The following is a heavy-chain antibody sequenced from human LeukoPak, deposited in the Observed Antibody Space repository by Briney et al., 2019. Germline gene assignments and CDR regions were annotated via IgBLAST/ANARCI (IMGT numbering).Heavy chain of an antibody. CDR1: GGSISSNSHY. Sequence: SSETLSLTCTVSGGSISSNSHYWGWIRQSPGTGLEWIGSIYYSGTTYYNPSLKSRVTISIDTSKNQFSLKLTSVTAADTAVYYCARGGNYYDSSGIIDYWGQGTLVTVSS. V-gene: IGHV4-39*07. D-gene: IGHD3-22*01. J-gene: IGHJ4*02. CDR3: ARGGNYYDSSGIIDY. CDR2: IYYSGTT.